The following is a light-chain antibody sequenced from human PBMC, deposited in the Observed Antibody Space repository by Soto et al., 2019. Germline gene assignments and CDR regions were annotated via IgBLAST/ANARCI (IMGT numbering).Light chain of an antibody. J-gene: IGKJ2*01. CDR1: QSVLYSSNNKNY. V-gene: IGKV4-1*01. CDR3: QQYYSTPYT. Sequence: DIVMTQSPDSLAVSLGERATINCKSSQSVLYSSNNKNYLAWYQQKPGQPPKLLIYWASTRASGVPDRFSGSGSVTDFTLTISSLQAEDGAVYYCQQYYSTPYTFGQGTKLEIK. CDR2: WAS.